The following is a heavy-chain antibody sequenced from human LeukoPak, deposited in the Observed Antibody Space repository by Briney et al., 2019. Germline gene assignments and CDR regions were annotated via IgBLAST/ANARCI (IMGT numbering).Heavy chain of an antibody. CDR3: ARRQYCSSTSCYFRNWFDP. CDR1: GGSFSGYY. Sequence: PSETLSLTCAVYGGSFSGYYWSWIRQPPGKGLEWIGEINHSGSTNHNPSLKSRVTISVDTSKNQFSLKLSSVTAADMAVYYCARRQYCSSTSCYFRNWFDPWGQGTLVTVSS. CDR2: INHSGST. J-gene: IGHJ5*02. V-gene: IGHV4-34*01. D-gene: IGHD2-2*01.